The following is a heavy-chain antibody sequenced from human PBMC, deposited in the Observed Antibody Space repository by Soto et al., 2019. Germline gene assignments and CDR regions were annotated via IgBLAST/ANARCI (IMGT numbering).Heavy chain of an antibody. D-gene: IGHD3-22*01. CDR3: AREKILYYYDSSGYFDGGNWFDP. CDR2: TRNKANSYTT. J-gene: IGHJ5*02. V-gene: IGHV3-72*01. Sequence: GSLRLSSAASGFSLSDHYMYWVRQAPGKGLEWVGRTRNKANSYTTEYAASVKGTFTISRDDSKNSLYLQMNSLKTEDTGVYYYAREKILYYYDSSGYFDGGNWFDPWGQGTLVTVSS. CDR1: GFSLSDHY.